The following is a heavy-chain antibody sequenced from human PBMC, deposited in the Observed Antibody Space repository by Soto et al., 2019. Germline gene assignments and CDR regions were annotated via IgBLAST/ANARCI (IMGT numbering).Heavy chain of an antibody. J-gene: IGHJ4*02. CDR3: ARDFDADSSGSYGY. CDR1: GFTFSSYA. Sequence: GGSLRLSCAASGFTFSSYAMHWVRQAPGKGLEWVAVIWYDGSNKYYADSVKGRFTISRDNSKNTLYLQMNSLRAEDTAVYYCARDFDADSSGSYGYWGQATLVTVSS. CDR2: IWYDGSNK. V-gene: IGHV3-33*08. D-gene: IGHD3-22*01.